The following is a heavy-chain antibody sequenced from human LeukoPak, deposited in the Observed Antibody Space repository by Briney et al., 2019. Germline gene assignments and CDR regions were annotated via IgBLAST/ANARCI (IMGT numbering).Heavy chain of an antibody. J-gene: IGHJ5*02. CDR3: ARGSSGSYFNWFDH. V-gene: IGHV3-48*02. CDR2: ISSSSSTT. CDR1: GFTFSSYS. D-gene: IGHD1-26*01. Sequence: GGSPRLSCAASGFTFSSYSMNWVRQAPGKGLEWVSYISSSSSTTFYADSVKGRFTISRDNAKNSLYLQMNSLRDEDTAVYYCARGSSGSYFNWFDHWGQGTLVTVSS.